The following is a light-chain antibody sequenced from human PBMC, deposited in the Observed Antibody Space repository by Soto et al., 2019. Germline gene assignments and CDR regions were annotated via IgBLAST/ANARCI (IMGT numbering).Light chain of an antibody. CDR3: SSYTTSSTLV. CDR2: DVT. CDR1: SSDVGAYNY. V-gene: IGLV2-14*01. Sequence: QSALTQPASVSGSPGQSITISCTGTSSDVGAYNYVSWYQQLPDKAPKLMIYDVTYRPSGVSNRFSGSKSGNTASLTISGLQAEDEADYFCSSYTTSSTLVFGVGTKLTVL. J-gene: IGLJ3*02.